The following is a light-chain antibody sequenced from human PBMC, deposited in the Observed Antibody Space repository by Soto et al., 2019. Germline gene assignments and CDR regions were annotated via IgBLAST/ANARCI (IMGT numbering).Light chain of an antibody. CDR3: TSYVGNDIWV. V-gene: IGLV2-8*01. CDR1: SSDVGAYKY. J-gene: IGLJ3*02. Sequence: QSALTQPPSASGSPGQSVTISCTGTSSDVGAYKYVSWCQQYPGKAPKLMIYEVTKRPSGVPDRFSGSKSGNTASLTVSGLQAEDEAVYYCTSYVGNDIWVFGGGTKVTVL. CDR2: EVT.